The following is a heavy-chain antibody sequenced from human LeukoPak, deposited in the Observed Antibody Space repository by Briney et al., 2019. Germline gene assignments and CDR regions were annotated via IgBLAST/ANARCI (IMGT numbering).Heavy chain of an antibody. J-gene: IGHJ4*02. CDR1: GFTFSSYA. D-gene: IGHD2-8*02. V-gene: IGHV3-23*01. Sequence: GGSLRLSCAASGFTFSSYAMSWVRQAPGKRMEWVAGITGNTGNTYHADSVKGRFTISRDNSKNTLFLQMNILRAEDTAVYYCAKSPLETCTGARCYPFDYWGQGTLVTVFS. CDR3: AKSPLETCTGARCYPFDY. CDR2: ITGNTGNT.